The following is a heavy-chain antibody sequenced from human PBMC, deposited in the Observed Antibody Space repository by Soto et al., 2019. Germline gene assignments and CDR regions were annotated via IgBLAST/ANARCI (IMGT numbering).Heavy chain of an antibody. D-gene: IGHD2-2*01. J-gene: IGHJ5*02. V-gene: IGHV1-24*01. Sequence: ASVKVSCKVSGYTLSEVAIHWVRQTPGQGLEWIGGFDPENDDTSYAQNFQGRVTLTEDTSTGTAYLELSGLRSEDTAIYYCTIAAYCSGATCYSGYNWFHPWGQGSLVTVSS. CDR3: TIAAYCSGATCYSGYNWFHP. CDR2: FDPENDDT. CDR1: GYTLSEVA.